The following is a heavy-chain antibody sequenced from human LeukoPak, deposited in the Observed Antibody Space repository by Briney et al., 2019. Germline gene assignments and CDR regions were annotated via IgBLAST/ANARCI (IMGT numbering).Heavy chain of an antibody. Sequence: SETLSLTCIVSGYFISSGYYWGWIRQSPGKGLEWIGSIYHSGSTYYNPSLKSRVTISVDTSKNQFSLKLSSVTAADTAVYYCARTYSSSWYAFDIWGQGTMVTVSS. CDR2: IYHSGST. CDR3: ARTYSSSWYAFDI. J-gene: IGHJ3*02. CDR1: GYFISSGYY. V-gene: IGHV4-38-2*02. D-gene: IGHD6-13*01.